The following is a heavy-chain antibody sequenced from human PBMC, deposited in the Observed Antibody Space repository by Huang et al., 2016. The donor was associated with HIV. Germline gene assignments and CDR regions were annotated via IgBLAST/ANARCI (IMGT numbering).Heavy chain of an antibody. D-gene: IGHD5-18*01. V-gene: IGHV3-23*01. Sequence: STYAMSWVRQAPGKGLEWVSGISGSGGGTYYADSVKGRFTISRDNPNNTLYLKMNSLRVEDTAVYYCAKGGGASPRLHAFDVWGQGTMVTVSS. J-gene: IGHJ3*01. CDR2: ISGSGGGT. CDR3: AKGGGASPRLHAFDV. CDR1: STYA.